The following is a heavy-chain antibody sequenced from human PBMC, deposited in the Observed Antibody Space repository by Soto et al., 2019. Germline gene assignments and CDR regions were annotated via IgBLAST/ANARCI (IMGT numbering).Heavy chain of an antibody. CDR2: ISWNSGSI. Sequence: EVQLVESGGGLVQPGRSLRLSCAASGFTFDDYAMHWVRQAPGKGLEWVSGISWNSGSIGYADSVKGRFTISRDNAKNSLYLQINSLRAEDTALYYCAKDIFEVAATLGGAFDIWGQGTMVTVSS. D-gene: IGHD2-15*01. J-gene: IGHJ3*02. CDR1: GFTFDDYA. V-gene: IGHV3-9*01. CDR3: AKDIFEVAATLGGAFDI.